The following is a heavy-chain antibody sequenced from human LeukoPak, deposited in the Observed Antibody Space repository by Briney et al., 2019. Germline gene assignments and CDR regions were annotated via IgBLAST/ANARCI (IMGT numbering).Heavy chain of an antibody. Sequence: GGSLRLSCAASGFTFSSYSMNWVRQAPGKGLEWVSYISSSSSTMCYADSVKGRFSISRDNAKNSLYLQMNSLRAEDTAVYYCARDHHRRLYDSQARDTFDIWGQGTMVTVSS. V-gene: IGHV3-48*01. CDR2: ISSSSSTM. D-gene: IGHD3-22*01. J-gene: IGHJ3*02. CDR3: ARDHHRRLYDSQARDTFDI. CDR1: GFTFSSYS.